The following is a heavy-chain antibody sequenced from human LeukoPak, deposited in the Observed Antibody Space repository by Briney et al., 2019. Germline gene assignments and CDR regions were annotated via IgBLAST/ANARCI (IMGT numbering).Heavy chain of an antibody. J-gene: IGHJ3*02. D-gene: IGHD1-26*01. V-gene: IGHV3-21*04. Sequence: GGSLRLSCAASGFTFSSYSMNWVRQAPGKGLEWVSSISSSSSYIYYADSVKGRFTISRDNAKNTLYLQMNSLRAEDTAVYYCARDGLLRVGAMDIWGQGTMVTVSS. CDR1: GFTFSSYS. CDR2: ISSSSSYI. CDR3: ARDGLLRVGAMDI.